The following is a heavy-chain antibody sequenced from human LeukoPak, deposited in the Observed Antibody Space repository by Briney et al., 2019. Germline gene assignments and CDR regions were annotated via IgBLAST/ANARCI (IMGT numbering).Heavy chain of an antibody. D-gene: IGHD3-22*01. Sequence: SVKVSCKASGGTFSSYAISWVRQAPGQGLEWMGGIIPIFGTANYAQKFQGRVTITADESTSTAYMELRSLRSDDAAVYYCARTTILLSDYYDSSGYYNYFDYWGQGTLVTVSS. J-gene: IGHJ4*02. V-gene: IGHV1-69*13. CDR2: IIPIFGTA. CDR3: ARTTILLSDYYDSSGYYNYFDY. CDR1: GGTFSSYA.